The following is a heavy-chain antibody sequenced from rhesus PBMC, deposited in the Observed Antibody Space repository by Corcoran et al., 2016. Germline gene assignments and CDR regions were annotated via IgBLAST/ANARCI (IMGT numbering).Heavy chain of an antibody. CDR3: ASTYSSGWYDAFDF. V-gene: IGHV4-160*01. CDR2: IRIGGST. J-gene: IGHJ3*01. Sequence: QVQLQQWGEGLVKPSETLSLTCAVYGGSISSNYWSWIRQPPGKGLEWIGRIRIGGSTNYNPSLKSRVTISIDTSKNQFSLKLSSVTAADTAVYYCASTYSSGWYDAFDFWGQGLRVTVSS. CDR1: GGSISSNY. D-gene: IGHD6-31*01.